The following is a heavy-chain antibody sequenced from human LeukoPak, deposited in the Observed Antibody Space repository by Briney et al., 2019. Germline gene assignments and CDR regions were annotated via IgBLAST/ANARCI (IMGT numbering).Heavy chain of an antibody. CDR3: ASPYCSSSSCYLNY. D-gene: IGHD2-2*01. V-gene: IGHV4-34*01. CDR1: GGSFSGDF. CDR2: INHSGNT. Sequence: SETLSLTCAVYGGSFSGDFFTWIRQPPGKGLEWIGEINHSGNTNYNPSLKSRVTISMDTSTDQFSLKMNSVTAADAAVYYCASPYCSSSSCYLNYWGQGTLVTVSS. J-gene: IGHJ4*02.